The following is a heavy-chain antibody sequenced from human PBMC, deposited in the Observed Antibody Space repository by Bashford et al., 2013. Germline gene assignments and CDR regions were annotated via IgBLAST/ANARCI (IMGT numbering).Heavy chain of an antibody. CDR3: ARLGASGSPYYDYYGADV. D-gene: IGHD3-10*01. CDR2: SIIMETA. Sequence: SVDPVPHLRCLWVRTWLLLELAPPAPSVRGVEWIGRSIIMETATPNPSLKSRIAISVDTSKREVYLNLSSVIAADTAVYYCARLGASGSPYYDYYGADVWGRGAAVTVSS. J-gene: IGHJ6*02. V-gene: IGHV4-34*01. CDR1: VRTWLL.